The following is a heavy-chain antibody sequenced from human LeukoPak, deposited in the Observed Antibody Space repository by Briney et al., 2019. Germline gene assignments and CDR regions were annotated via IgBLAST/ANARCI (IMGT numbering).Heavy chain of an antibody. CDR1: GGTFSSYA. CDR3: AREPDDYGDYSDY. Sequence: SVKVSCKAPGGTFSSYAISWVRQAPGQGLEWMGGIIPIFGTANYAQKFQGRVTITADESTSTAYMELSSLRSEDTAVYYCAREPDDYGDYSDYWGQGTLVTVSS. D-gene: IGHD4-17*01. J-gene: IGHJ4*02. V-gene: IGHV1-69*13. CDR2: IIPIFGTA.